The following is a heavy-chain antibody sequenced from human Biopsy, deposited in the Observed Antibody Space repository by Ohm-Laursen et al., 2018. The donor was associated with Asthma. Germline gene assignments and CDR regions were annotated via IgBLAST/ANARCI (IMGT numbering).Heavy chain of an antibody. D-gene: IGHD2/OR15-2a*01. CDR3: AAGRTSLQGESLI. Sequence: SVKDSCNASGVALSGYTFEWVRQARGLGLEWIAWIVFASGATNYAQNFQDRLTVTRDMSAGSVSMELRGLSSTDTAVYYCAAGRTSLQGESLIWGQGTLVSVSS. J-gene: IGHJ4*01. V-gene: IGHV1-58*01. CDR2: IVFASGAT. CDR1: GVALSGYT.